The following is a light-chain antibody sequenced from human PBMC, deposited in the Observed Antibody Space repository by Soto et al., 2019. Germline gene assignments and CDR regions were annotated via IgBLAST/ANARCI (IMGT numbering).Light chain of an antibody. J-gene: IGLJ2*01. CDR3: SSYTGSSTKL. CDR2: DVS. Sequence: QSALTQPASVSGSPGQSITISCTGTSSDVGGYNYVSWYQQHPGKAPTLMIYDVSSRPSGVSNRVSGSKSGNTASLTISGLQPEDEADYYCSSYTGSSTKLFGGGTKLTVL. CDR1: SSDVGGYNY. V-gene: IGLV2-14*03.